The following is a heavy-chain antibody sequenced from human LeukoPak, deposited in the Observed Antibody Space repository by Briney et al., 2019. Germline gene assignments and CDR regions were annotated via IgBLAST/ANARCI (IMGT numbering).Heavy chain of an antibody. CDR3: ARGGGPVAGTGWPYDY. V-gene: IGHV3-30*03. D-gene: IGHD6-19*01. CDR1: GFTFSSYS. CDR2: ISNDGDNK. J-gene: IGHJ4*02. Sequence: GGSLRLSCAASGFTFSSYSMNWVRQAPGKGLEWVAVISNDGDNKYYADSVKGRFTFSRDSSENTLYLQMNSLRAEDTAVYYCARGGGPVAGTGWPYDYWGQGTLVTVSS.